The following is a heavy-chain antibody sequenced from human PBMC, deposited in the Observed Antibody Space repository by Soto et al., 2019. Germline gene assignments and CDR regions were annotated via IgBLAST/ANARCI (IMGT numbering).Heavy chain of an antibody. V-gene: IGHV4-31*03. CDR2: IYYSGST. CDR1: GGSISSDGYY. D-gene: IGHD6-13*01. CDR3: ARSITAAGTGYFQH. Sequence: QVQLQESGPGLVKPSQTLSLTCTVSGGSISSDGYYWSCIRQHPGKGLEWIGYIYYSGSTYYNPYLKSRVTISVDTSKNQFSLKLNSVTAADTAVYYCARSITAAGTGYFQHWGQGTLVTVSS. J-gene: IGHJ1*01.